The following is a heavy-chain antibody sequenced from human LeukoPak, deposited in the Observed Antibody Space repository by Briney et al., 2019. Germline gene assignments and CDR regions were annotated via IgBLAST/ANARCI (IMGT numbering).Heavy chain of an antibody. CDR3: ARGPGYSSSPTYGMDV. Sequence: GGSLRLSCAASGFTFSSYAMHWVRQAPGKGLEWVAVTSYDGSNKYYADSVKGRFTISRDNSKNTLYLQMNSLRAEDTAVYYCARGPGYSSSPTYGMDVWGLGTTVTVSS. V-gene: IGHV3-30-3*01. CDR2: TSYDGSNK. CDR1: GFTFSSYA. D-gene: IGHD6-13*01. J-gene: IGHJ6*02.